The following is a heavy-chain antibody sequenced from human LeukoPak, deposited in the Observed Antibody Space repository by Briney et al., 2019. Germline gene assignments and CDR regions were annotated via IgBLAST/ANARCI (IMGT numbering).Heavy chain of an antibody. CDR1: GGSFSGYY. V-gene: IGHV4-34*01. Sequence: SETLSLTCAVSGGSFSGYYWSWIRQPPGKGLEWIGEINHSGSTNYNPSLKSRVTISVDTTKNQFSLKLSSVTAADTAVYYCATIRIPRAQNWFDPWGQGTLVTLSS. CDR2: INHSGST. J-gene: IGHJ5*02. CDR3: ATIRIPRAQNWFDP. D-gene: IGHD2-15*01.